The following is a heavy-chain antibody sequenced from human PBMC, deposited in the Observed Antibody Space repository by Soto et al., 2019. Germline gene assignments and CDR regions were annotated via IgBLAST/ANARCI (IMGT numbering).Heavy chain of an antibody. CDR3: ARVVAGAGTGCFDP. Sequence: ASVKVSCKASGGTFSSYAISWVRQAPGQGLEWMGGIIPIFGTANYAQKFQGRVTITADESTSTAYMELSSLRTEDTAVYYCARVVAGAGTGCFDPWGQGTLVTVSS. CDR1: GGTFSSYA. CDR2: IIPIFGTA. J-gene: IGHJ5*02. V-gene: IGHV1-69*13. D-gene: IGHD6-13*01.